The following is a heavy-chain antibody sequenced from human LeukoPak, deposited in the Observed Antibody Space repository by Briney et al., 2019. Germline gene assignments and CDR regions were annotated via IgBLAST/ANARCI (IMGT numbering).Heavy chain of an antibody. V-gene: IGHV3-23*01. CDR2: ISGSGGNT. D-gene: IGHD2/OR15-2a*01. J-gene: IGHJ4*02. Sequence: GGSLRLSCAASGFTFSTYAMTWVRQAPGKGLEWVSAISGSGGNTYYADSVKGRFTISRDDSKNTLYLQMNSLRAEDTAVYYCAKDRTTTGLLLAGLIDYWGQGTLVTASS. CDR3: AKDRTTTGLLLAGLIDY. CDR1: GFTFSTYA.